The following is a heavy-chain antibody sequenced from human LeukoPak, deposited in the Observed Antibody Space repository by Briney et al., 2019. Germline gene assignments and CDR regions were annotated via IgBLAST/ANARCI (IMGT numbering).Heavy chain of an antibody. D-gene: IGHD3-10*01. V-gene: IGHV3-11*04. CDR3: ARAGVTMVRGVTFDY. CDR1: GFTFSDYY. J-gene: IGHJ4*02. CDR2: ISSSISTI. Sequence: PGGSLRLSCAASGFTFSDYYMSWIRQAPGKELEWVSYISSSISTIYYADSVKGRFTISRDNAKNSLYLQMNSLRAEDTAVYYCARAGVTMVRGVTFDYWGQGTLVTVSS.